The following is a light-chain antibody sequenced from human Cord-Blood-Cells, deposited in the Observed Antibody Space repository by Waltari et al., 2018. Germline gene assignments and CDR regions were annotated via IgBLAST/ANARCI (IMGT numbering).Light chain of an antibody. V-gene: IGLV2-11*01. CDR3: CSYAGSYTFV. J-gene: IGLJ1*01. CDR2: DVS. Sequence: QSALNQPRSVSGSPGQSVTISCTGTSRDVGVYNYVSWYQQHPGKAPKLMIYDVSKRPSGIPDRFSGSKSGNTASLTISGLQAEDEAYYYCCSYAGSYTFVFGTGTKVTVL. CDR1: SRDVGVYNY.